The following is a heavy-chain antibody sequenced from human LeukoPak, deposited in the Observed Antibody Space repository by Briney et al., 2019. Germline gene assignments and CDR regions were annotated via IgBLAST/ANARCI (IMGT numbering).Heavy chain of an antibody. Sequence: GGSLRLSCAASGFTFSSYWMSWVRQAPGKGLEWVANINQDGSDKYYVDSVKGRFTISRDNAKNSLYLQMNSLRAEDTAVYYCAREPAAGQGDWFDPWGQGTLVTVSS. V-gene: IGHV3-7*05. CDR1: GFTFSSYW. CDR2: INQDGSDK. CDR3: AREPAAGQGDWFDP. D-gene: IGHD6-13*01. J-gene: IGHJ5*02.